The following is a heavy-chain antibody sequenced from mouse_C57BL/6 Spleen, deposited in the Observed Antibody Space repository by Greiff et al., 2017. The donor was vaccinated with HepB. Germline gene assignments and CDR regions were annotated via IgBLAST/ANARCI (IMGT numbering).Heavy chain of an antibody. Sequence: VKLMESGPGLVQPSQSLSITCTVSGFSLTSYGVHWVRQSPGKGLEWLGVIWSGGSTDYNAAFISRLSISKDNSKSQVFFKMNSLQADDTAIYYCAREGKNSYYYAMDYWGQGTSVTVSS. CDR2: IWSGGST. CDR1: GFSLTSYG. CDR3: AREGKNSYYYAMDY. J-gene: IGHJ4*01. V-gene: IGHV2-2*01.